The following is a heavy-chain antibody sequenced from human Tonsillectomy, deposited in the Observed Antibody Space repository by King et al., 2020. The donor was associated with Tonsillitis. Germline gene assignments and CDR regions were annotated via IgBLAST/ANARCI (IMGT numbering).Heavy chain of an antibody. CDR1: GYTFSRSA. CDR3: ARDVVSAFQFLEWNWFDP. D-gene: IGHD3-3*01. V-gene: IGHV1-3*04. J-gene: IGHJ5*02. Sequence: QLVQSGAEVKTPGASVMVSCKASGYTFSRSAIHWVRQAPGQNLEWMGWFNTGNGNTRNSQKFQGRLTISRDTSASTAYMGLSSLRFEDTAVYFCARDVVSAFQFLEWNWFDPWGQGTLVTVSS. CDR2: FNTGNGNT.